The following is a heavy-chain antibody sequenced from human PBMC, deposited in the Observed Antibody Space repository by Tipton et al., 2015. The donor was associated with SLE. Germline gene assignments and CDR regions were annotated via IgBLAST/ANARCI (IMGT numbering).Heavy chain of an antibody. J-gene: IGHJ5*02. V-gene: IGHV4-59*08. D-gene: IGHD6-6*01. CDR1: GGSISSHY. CDR3: ARRGSSSPLDNWFDP. CDR2: IYYSGST. Sequence: TLSLTCTVSGGSISSHYWSWIRQPPGKGLEWIGYIYYSGSTNYNPSLKSRVTISVDTSKNQFSLKLSSVTAADTAVYYCARRGSSSPLDNWFDPWGQGTLVTVSS.